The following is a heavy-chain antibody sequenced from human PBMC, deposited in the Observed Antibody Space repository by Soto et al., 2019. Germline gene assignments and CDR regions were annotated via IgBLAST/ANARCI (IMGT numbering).Heavy chain of an antibody. J-gene: IGHJ4*02. CDR3: ARSRIAVAGTWFDY. D-gene: IGHD6-19*01. V-gene: IGHV1-69*02. Sequence: QVQLVQSGAEVKKPGSSVKVSCKASGGTFSSYTISWVRQAPGQGLEWMGRIIPILGIANYAQKFKGRVTITADKSTSTAYMELSSVRSEDTAVYYCARSRIAVAGTWFDYWGQGTLVTVSS. CDR2: IIPILGIA. CDR1: GGTFSSYT.